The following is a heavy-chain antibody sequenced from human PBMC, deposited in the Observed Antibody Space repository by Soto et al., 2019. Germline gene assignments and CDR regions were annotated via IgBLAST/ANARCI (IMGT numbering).Heavy chain of an antibody. V-gene: IGHV5-51*01. CDR1: GYSFTSYW. CDR2: IYPGDSDT. CDR3: ARAGYYDILTGPSYYVMDV. Sequence: GESLKISCKGSGYSFTSYWIGWVRQMPGKDLEWMGIIYPGDSDTRYSPSFQGQVTISADKSISPAYLQWSSLKASDTAMYYCARAGYYDILTGPSYYVMDVWGQGTTFTVSS. D-gene: IGHD3-9*01. J-gene: IGHJ6*02.